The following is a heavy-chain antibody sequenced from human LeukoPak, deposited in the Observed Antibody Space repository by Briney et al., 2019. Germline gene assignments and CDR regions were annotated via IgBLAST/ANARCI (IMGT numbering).Heavy chain of an antibody. D-gene: IGHD3-3*01. J-gene: IGHJ5*02. CDR2: IKQDGSEK. V-gene: IGHV3-7*01. CDR1: GFTFSSYW. CDR3: ARESFLEWLLSANWFDT. Sequence: GGSLRLSCAASGFTFSSYWMSWVRQAPGKGLEWVANIKQDGSEKYYVDSVKGRFTISRDNAKNSLYLQMNSLRAEDTAVYYCARESFLEWLLSANWFDTWGQGTLVTVSS.